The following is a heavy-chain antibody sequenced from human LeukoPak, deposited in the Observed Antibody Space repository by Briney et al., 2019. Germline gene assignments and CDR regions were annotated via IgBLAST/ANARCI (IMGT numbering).Heavy chain of an antibody. V-gene: IGHV3-7*01. Sequence: GGSLRLSCAAAGFTFRKHWMSWVRQSIGKGLEFVAKIREDGSEKHYVDSVKGRFTISRDNARNSLYLQMNNLRAEDTAVYYCARDYTGGWNDFWGQGTLVTVSS. CDR2: IREDGSEK. CDR1: GFTFRKHW. D-gene: IGHD7-27*01. J-gene: IGHJ4*02. CDR3: ARDYTGGWNDF.